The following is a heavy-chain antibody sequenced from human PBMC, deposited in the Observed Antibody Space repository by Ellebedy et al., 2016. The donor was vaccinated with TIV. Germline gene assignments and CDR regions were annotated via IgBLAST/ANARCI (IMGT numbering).Heavy chain of an antibody. Sequence: GESLKISCQGSAYSFINYWIVWVRQIPGRGLEWMGIIDLSDSDTRYSPSFQGQVTISADRSVTTAYLHFNSLKPSDTAVYYCAKLGHRATPDDSWGQGTLVTVSS. V-gene: IGHV5-51*01. CDR1: AYSFINYW. CDR3: AKLGHRATPDDS. J-gene: IGHJ4*02. D-gene: IGHD1-14*01. CDR2: IDLSDSDT.